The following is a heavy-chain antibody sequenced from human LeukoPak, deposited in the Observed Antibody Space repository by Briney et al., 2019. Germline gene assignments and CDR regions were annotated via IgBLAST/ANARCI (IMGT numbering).Heavy chain of an antibody. J-gene: IGHJ6*03. D-gene: IGHD1-26*01. CDR2: ISSSSSYI. CDR3: ARNGGSYYDYYYYMDV. V-gene: IGHV3-21*01. CDR1: GFTFSSYS. Sequence: GGSLRLSCAASGFTFSSYSMNWVRQAPGKGLEWVSSISSSSSYIYYADSVKGRFTISRDNAKNSLYLQMNSLRAEDTAVYYCARNGGSYYDYYYYMDVWGKGTTVTISS.